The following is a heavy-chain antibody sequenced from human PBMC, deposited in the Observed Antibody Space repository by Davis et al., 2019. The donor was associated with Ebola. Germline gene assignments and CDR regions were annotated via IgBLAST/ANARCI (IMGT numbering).Heavy chain of an antibody. J-gene: IGHJ4*02. Sequence: ASVKVSCKASGYTFTTYYHHWVRQAPGQGLEWLGRVILKSGATNYAQKFQGRVTMTRDTSISTVYMELSSLRYDDTADYYCARGHNYAHEYWGQGTLVTVSS. V-gene: IGHV1-2*06. CDR3: ARGHNYAHEY. CDR2: VILKSGAT. CDR1: GYTFTTYY. D-gene: IGHD4-11*01.